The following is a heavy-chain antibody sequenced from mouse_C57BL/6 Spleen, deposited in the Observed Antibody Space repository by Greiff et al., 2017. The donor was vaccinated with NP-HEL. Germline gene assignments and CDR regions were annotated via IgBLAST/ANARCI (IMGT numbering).Heavy chain of an antibody. D-gene: IGHD1-1*01. J-gene: IGHJ3*01. Sequence: QVQLKQPGAELVRPGSSVKLSCKASGYTFTSYWMDWVKQRPGQGLEWIGNIYPSDSETHYNQKFKDKATLTVDKSSSTAYMQLSSLTSEDSAVYYCASDYYGSGAYWGQGTLVTVSA. CDR3: ASDYYGSGAY. CDR2: IYPSDSET. V-gene: IGHV1-61*01. CDR1: GYTFTSYW.